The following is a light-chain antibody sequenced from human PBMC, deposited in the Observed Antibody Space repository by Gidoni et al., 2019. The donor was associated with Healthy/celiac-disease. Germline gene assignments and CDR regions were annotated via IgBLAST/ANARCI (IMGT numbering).Light chain of an antibody. V-gene: IGKV3-20*01. Sequence: DIILPPSPATLPLSPGERTTLTCSAGHHVSSSYLAWYQQKPGQAPRLLIYGASSRATGIPDRFSGSGSGTDFTLTISRLEPEDFAVYYCQQYGSSPLWTFXQXTKVXIK. CDR3: QQYGSSPLWT. CDR2: GAS. J-gene: IGKJ1*01. CDR1: HHVSSSY.